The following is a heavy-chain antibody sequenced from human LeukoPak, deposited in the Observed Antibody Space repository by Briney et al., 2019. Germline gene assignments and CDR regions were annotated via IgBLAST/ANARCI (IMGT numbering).Heavy chain of an antibody. CDR3: ARDGRRGYSYGLNWFDP. V-gene: IGHV3-20*04. CDR1: GFTFDDYG. D-gene: IGHD5-18*01. Sequence: PGGSLRLSCAASGFTFDDYGMSWVRQAPGKGLEWVSGINLNGGSTGYADSVKGRFTISRDNAKNSLYLQMNSLRAEDTAVYYCARDGRRGYSYGLNWFDPWGQGTLVTVSS. CDR2: INLNGGST. J-gene: IGHJ5*02.